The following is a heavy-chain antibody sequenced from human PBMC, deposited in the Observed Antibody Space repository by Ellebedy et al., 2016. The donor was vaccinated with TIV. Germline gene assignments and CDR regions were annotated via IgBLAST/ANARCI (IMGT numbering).Heavy chain of an antibody. CDR1: GFTFSSYA. CDR2: ISYDGSEK. J-gene: IGHJ3*02. CDR3: ARDPVGVGPAFDI. D-gene: IGHD4-23*01. Sequence: GESLKISCTVSGFTFSSYAIHWVRLAPGKGLEWVTLISYDGSEKYNADSVKGRFTISRDNSKDTLYLQVNSLRAEDTAVYYCARDPVGVGPAFDIWGQGTMVTVSS. V-gene: IGHV3-30-3*01.